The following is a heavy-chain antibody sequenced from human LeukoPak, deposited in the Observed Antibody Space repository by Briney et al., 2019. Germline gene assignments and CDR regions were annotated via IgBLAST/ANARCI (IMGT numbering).Heavy chain of an antibody. CDR2: ISYDGSNK. CDR1: GFTFSNYA. D-gene: IGHD2-2*01. CDR3: AKDLGVPAASPMDV. V-gene: IGHV3-30*04. Sequence: GGSLRLSCAASGFTFSNYAMHWVRQAPGKGLEWVAIISYDGSNKYYADSVKGRFTISRDNSKNTLYLQMNSLRAEDTAVYYCAKDLGVPAASPMDVWGKGTTVTISS. J-gene: IGHJ6*03.